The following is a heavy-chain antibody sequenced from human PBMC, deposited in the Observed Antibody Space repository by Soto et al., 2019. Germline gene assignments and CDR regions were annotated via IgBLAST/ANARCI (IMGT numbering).Heavy chain of an antibody. D-gene: IGHD4-17*01. CDR2: ISAYNGNT. V-gene: IGHV1-18*04. CDR1: GYIFTDYY. J-gene: IGHJ3*02. CDR3: ARFLPPYGDYWLGSLGDAFDI. Sequence: SSVKVSCQASGYIFTDYYMHCVRQAPGQELGWMGRISAYNGNTNYAQKIQGRVTMTTDTSTSTAYMELRSLRSDDTAVYYCARFLPPYGDYWLGSLGDAFDIWGQGTMVTVSS.